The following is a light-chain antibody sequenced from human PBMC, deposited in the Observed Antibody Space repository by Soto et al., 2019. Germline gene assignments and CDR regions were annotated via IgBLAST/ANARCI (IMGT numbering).Light chain of an antibody. CDR3: AQGLAVPFT. CDR1: RSILGRSGYNP. V-gene: IGKV2-28*01. CDR2: LGS. J-gene: IGKJ4*02. Sequence: EIVLTPSSLSLPVTPGEPASISFRSSRSILGRSGYNPLNWSRQKTGQSQHLLIYLGSSRASGVPDRFSGSGSGTDFSLSISRVESGDVGVYFCAQGLAVPFTFGGGTKVDIK.